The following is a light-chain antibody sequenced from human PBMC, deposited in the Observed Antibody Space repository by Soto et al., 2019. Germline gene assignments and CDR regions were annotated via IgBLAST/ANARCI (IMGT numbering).Light chain of an antibody. CDR1: QSVSSF. CDR2: DAS. J-gene: IGKJ1*01. Sequence: EIVLTQSPATLSLSPGERATLSCRASQSVSSFLGWYQQKPGQAPRLLIYDASNRATGIPARFSGSGSGTDFPLTISSLEPEDFAVYYCQQRSSWTFGQGTKVEIK. CDR3: QQRSSWT. V-gene: IGKV3-11*01.